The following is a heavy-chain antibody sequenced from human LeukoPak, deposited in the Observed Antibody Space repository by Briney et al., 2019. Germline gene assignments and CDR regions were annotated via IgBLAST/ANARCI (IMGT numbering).Heavy chain of an antibody. D-gene: IGHD4-17*01. CDR2: ISSSSSTI. CDR3: AKEWALYGDYYFDY. V-gene: IGHV3-48*01. CDR1: GFTFSSYS. Sequence: GGSLRLSCAASGFTFSSYSMNWVRQAPGKGLEWVSYISSSSSTIYYADSVKGRFTISRDNSKNTLYLQMNSLRAEDTAVYYCAKEWALYGDYYFDYWGQGTLVTVSS. J-gene: IGHJ4*02.